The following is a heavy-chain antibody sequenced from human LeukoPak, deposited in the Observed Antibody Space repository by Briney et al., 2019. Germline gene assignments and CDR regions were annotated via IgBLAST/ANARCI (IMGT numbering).Heavy chain of an antibody. D-gene: IGHD3-10*01. Sequence: GGSLRLSCAASGFTFSSYGMYWARQAPGKGLEWVAVTWSEGSNKLYGDSVKGRFTISRDNSKNTLYLQMNSLRAEDTAVYYCAREGDFGSGSSFDFWGQGTLVTVSS. J-gene: IGHJ4*02. CDR2: TWSEGSNK. V-gene: IGHV3-33*04. CDR1: GFTFSSYG. CDR3: AREGDFGSGSSFDF.